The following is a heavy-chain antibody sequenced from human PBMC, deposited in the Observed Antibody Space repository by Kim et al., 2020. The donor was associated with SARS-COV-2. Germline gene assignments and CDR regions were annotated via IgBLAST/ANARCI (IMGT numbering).Heavy chain of an antibody. CDR1: GFSFSDHY. J-gene: IGHJ4*02. D-gene: IGHD1-26*01. CDR2: ITSCGLYT. CDR3: ARVGEHLAFDS. Sequence: GGSLRLSCAASGFSFSDHYMSWVRQAPGKGLEWISYITSCGLYTKDADSVMGRFTISRDNDNNLLFLQMNSLRADDTAVYYCARVGEHLAFDSWGQGTLVTVSS. V-gene: IGHV3-11*05.